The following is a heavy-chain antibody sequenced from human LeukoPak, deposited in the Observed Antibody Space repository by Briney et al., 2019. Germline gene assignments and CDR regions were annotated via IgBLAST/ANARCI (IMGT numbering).Heavy chain of an antibody. CDR3: ATFSSSIGSLDS. V-gene: IGHV1-2*02. CDR2: INPHSGGT. D-gene: IGHD6-13*01. J-gene: IGHJ4*02. CDR1: GYTFTVYY. Sequence: ASVKVSCKASGYTFTVYYMHWVRQAPGQGLGWMGWINPHSGGTNYAQKFQGRVTMTRDTSISTAYMQLNRLRSDDTAVYYCATFSSSIGSLDSWGQGTLVTVSS.